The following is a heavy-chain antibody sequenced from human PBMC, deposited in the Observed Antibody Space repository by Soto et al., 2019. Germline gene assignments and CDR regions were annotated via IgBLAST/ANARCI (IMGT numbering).Heavy chain of an antibody. CDR3: VRTSHYGSGSWNFDF. J-gene: IGHJ4*02. V-gene: IGHV3-72*01. CDR2: TRNKANGYST. Sequence: EVQLVESGGGLVQPGGSLRLTCAASGFTLSDHYMDWVRQAPGRGLEWVGRTRNKANGYSTEYAAAVKGRFIVSSDDSLNSLYLQMNSLKTEDTAVYYCVRTSHYGSGSWNFDFLGQGTLVTVSS. CDR1: GFTLSDHY. D-gene: IGHD3-10*01.